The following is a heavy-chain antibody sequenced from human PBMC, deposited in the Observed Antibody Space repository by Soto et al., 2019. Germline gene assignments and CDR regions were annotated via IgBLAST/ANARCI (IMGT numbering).Heavy chain of an antibody. CDR2: IIGSGGNS. CDR3: AKDHFQGNGIYDAFDI. J-gene: IGHJ3*02. D-gene: IGHD1-20*01. Sequence: TWVRQAPGKGLEWVSTIIGSGGNSYYADSVKGRFTISRDNSKNMLLLQMNSLRADDTAVYYCAKDHFQGNGIYDAFDIWCQGTMVTVSS. V-gene: IGHV3-23*01.